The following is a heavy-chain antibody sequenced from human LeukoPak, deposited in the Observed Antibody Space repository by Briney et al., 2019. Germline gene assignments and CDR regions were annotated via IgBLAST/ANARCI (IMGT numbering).Heavy chain of an antibody. CDR1: GFTFGDYA. D-gene: IGHD2-15*01. Sequence: GGSLRLSCTASGFTFGDYAMSWVRQAPGKGLEWVSYISSSSSTIYYADSVKGRFTISRDNAKNSLYLQMNSLRAEDTAVYYCARARVAHRAFDIWGQGTMVTVSS. V-gene: IGHV3-48*01. CDR2: ISSSSSTI. CDR3: ARARVAHRAFDI. J-gene: IGHJ3*02.